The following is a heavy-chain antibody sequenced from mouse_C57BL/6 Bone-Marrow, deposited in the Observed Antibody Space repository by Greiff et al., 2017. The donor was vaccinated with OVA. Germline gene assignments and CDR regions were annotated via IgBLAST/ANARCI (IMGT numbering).Heavy chain of an antibody. CDR2: IYPSDSET. J-gene: IGHJ4*01. CDR1: GYTFTSYW. V-gene: IGHV1-61*01. Sequence: QVQLQQPGAELVRPGSSVKLSCKASGYTFTSYWMDWVKQRPGQGLEWIGNIYPSDSETHYNQKFKDKATLTVDKSSSTAYMQLSSLTSEDSAVFYCARAGVMVTTRGYCYAMDYWGQGTSVTVSS. CDR3: ARAGVMVTTRGYCYAMDY. D-gene: IGHD2-2*01.